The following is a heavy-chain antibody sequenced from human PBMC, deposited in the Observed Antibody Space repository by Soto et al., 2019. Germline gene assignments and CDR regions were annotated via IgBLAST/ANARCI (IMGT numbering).Heavy chain of an antibody. CDR1: GYTFTSYA. CDR2: INAGNGNT. CDR3: ARGPGGPDGPGDY. D-gene: IGHD2-15*01. J-gene: IGHJ4*02. V-gene: IGHV1-3*01. Sequence: QVQLVQSGAEVKKPGASVKVSCKASGYTFTSYAMHWVRQAPGQRLQWMGWINAGNGNTKYSQKFKGRVNITRGKSASTAYRELSSLRSEDTAVYYCARGPGGPDGPGDYWGQGTLVTVSS.